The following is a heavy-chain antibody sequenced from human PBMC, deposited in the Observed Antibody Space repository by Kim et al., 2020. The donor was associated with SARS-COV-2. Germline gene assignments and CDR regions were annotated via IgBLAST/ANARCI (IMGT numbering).Heavy chain of an antibody. V-gene: IGHV3-30-3*01. CDR1: GFTFSSYA. CDR3: ARDPGYGDLSYWYFDL. CDR2: ISYDGSNK. D-gene: IGHD4-17*01. Sequence: GGSLRLSCAASGFTFSSYAMHWVRQAPGKGLEWVAVISYDGSNKYYADSVKGRFTISRDNSKNTLYLQMNSLRAEDTAVYYCARDPGYGDLSYWYFDLWGRGTLVTVSS. J-gene: IGHJ2*01.